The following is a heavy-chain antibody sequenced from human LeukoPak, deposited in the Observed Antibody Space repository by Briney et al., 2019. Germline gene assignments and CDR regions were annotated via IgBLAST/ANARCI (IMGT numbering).Heavy chain of an antibody. CDR2: ISHSGST. Sequence: SETLSLTCAVYGGSFSGYYWSWIRQPPGKGLEWIGEISHSGSTNYNPSLKSRVTISVDTSKNQFSLKLSSVTAADTAVYYCARGTSWYSSSWYEKYYFDYWGQGTLVTVSS. D-gene: IGHD6-13*01. V-gene: IGHV4-34*01. J-gene: IGHJ4*02. CDR1: GGSFSGYY. CDR3: ARGTSWYSSSWYEKYYFDY.